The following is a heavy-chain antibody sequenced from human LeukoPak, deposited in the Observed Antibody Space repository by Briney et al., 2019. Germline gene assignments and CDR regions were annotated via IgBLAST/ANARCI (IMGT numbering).Heavy chain of an antibody. Sequence: PGGSLRLSCAASGFSFSDYNMHWVRQAPGKGLEWMAVISYNEINEYYADSVKGRFTISRDNPKSTLLLQMNSLRAEDTAVYYCAKVRWDNSGWYYLDSWGQGTLVTVSS. CDR3: AKVRWDNSGWYYLDS. V-gene: IGHV3-30*18. J-gene: IGHJ4*02. CDR2: ISYNEINE. D-gene: IGHD6-19*01. CDR1: GFSFSDYN.